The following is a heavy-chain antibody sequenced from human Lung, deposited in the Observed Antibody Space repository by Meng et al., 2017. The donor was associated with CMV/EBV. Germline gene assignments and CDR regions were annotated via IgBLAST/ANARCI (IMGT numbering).Heavy chain of an antibody. J-gene: IGHJ5*02. CDR2: ISSSGSTI. CDR1: GFTFSDYY. Sequence: GGSXRLXCAASGFTFSDYYMSWIRQAPGKGLEWVSYISSSGSTIYYADSVKGRFTISRDNAKNSLYLQMNSLRAEDTAVYYCAREVAYDFWSGYNWFDPWXQGNXVTVSS. D-gene: IGHD3-3*01. V-gene: IGHV3-11*01. CDR3: AREVAYDFWSGYNWFDP.